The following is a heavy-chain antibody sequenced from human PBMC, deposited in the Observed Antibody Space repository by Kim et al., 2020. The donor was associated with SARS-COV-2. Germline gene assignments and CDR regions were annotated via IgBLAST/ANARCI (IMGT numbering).Heavy chain of an antibody. CDR2: IYYSGNT. CDR3: ARLGHSTFYYYYYMDV. J-gene: IGHJ6*03. CDR1: GGSISSFY. D-gene: IGHD3-3*02. V-gene: IGHV4-59*01. Sequence: SETLSLTCTVSGGSISSFYWSWIRQPPGKGLEWIGNIYYSGNTNNNPSLKSRVTISVDPSKNQFSLKLSSVTAADTAVYYCARLGHSTFYYYYYMDVWGKGTTVTVSS.